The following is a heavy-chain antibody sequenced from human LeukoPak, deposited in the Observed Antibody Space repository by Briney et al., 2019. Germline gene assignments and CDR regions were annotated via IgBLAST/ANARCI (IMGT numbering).Heavy chain of an antibody. CDR1: GYTFTGYY. Sequence: ASSVKVSCKASGYTFTGYYMHWVRQAPGQGLEWMGWINPNSGGTNYAQKFQGGVTMTRDTSISTAYMELSRLRSDDTAVYYCARDMGRGEIQLDLDAFDIWGQGTMVTVSS. CDR2: INPNSGGT. V-gene: IGHV1-2*02. J-gene: IGHJ3*02. D-gene: IGHD5-18*01. CDR3: ARDMGRGEIQLDLDAFDI.